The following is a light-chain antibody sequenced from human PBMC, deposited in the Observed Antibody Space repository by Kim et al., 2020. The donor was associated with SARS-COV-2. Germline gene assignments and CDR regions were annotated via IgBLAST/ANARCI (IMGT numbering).Light chain of an antibody. CDR2: GAS. CDR3: QHFGSSP. V-gene: IGKV3-20*01. Sequence: SLSPGERGTLCCRASQSVTSSFLAWYKHKPGQAPRLLIYGASNRATGIPDRFSGNGSGTDFTLTISRLEPEDFAVYYCQHFGSSPFGPGTKVDIK. CDR1: QSVTSSF. J-gene: IGKJ3*01.